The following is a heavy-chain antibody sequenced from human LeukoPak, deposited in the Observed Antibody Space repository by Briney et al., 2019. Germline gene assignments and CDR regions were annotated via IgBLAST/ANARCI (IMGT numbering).Heavy chain of an antibody. CDR3: AKADNWNYAFFDY. J-gene: IGHJ4*02. CDR2: ISYDGSNK. D-gene: IGHD1-7*01. V-gene: IGHV3-30*18. CDR1: GFTFSSYG. Sequence: WSLRLSCAASGFTFSSYGMHGVRQAPGKGMEWVAVISYDGSNKYYADSVKGRFTISRDNSKNTLYLQMNSLRAEDTAVYYCAKADNWNYAFFDYWGQGTLVTVSS.